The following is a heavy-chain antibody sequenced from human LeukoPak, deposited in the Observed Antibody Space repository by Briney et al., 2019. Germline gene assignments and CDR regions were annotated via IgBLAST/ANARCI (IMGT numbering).Heavy chain of an antibody. D-gene: IGHD6-13*01. J-gene: IGHJ3*02. CDR2: IGTAGDT. Sequence: PGGSLRLSCAASGFTFSSYDMHWVRQATGKGLEWVSAIGTAGDTYYPGSVKGRFTISRENAKNSLYLQMNSLRAGDTAVYYCARDAGYSSRHAFDIWGQGTMVTVSS. CDR3: ARDAGYSSRHAFDI. V-gene: IGHV3-13*01. CDR1: GFTFSSYD.